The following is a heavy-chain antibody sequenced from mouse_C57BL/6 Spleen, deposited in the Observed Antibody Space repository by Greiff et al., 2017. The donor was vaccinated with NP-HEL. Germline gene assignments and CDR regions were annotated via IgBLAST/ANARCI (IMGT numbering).Heavy chain of an antibody. CDR3: ARGPYYSNPLGYAMDY. Sequence: QVQLQQPGAELVKPGASVKMSCKASGYTFTSYWITWVKQRPGQGLEWIGDSYPGSGSTNYNEKFKSKATLTVDTSSSTAYMQLSSLTSEDSAVYYCARGPYYSNPLGYAMDYWGQGTSVTVSS. CDR1: GYTFTSYW. J-gene: IGHJ4*01. V-gene: IGHV1-55*01. D-gene: IGHD2-5*01. CDR2: SYPGSGST.